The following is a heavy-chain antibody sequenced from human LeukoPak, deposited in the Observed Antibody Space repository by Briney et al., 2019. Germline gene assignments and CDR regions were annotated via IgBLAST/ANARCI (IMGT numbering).Heavy chain of an antibody. CDR3: ARDGPAYYDSSGYSDY. CDR1: GVTLSPYG. D-gene: IGHD3-22*01. J-gene: IGHJ4*02. CDR2: ISTSGSTI. Sequence: GGSLRLSCAASGVTLSPYGMHWVRQAPGKGLEWVSYISTSGSTIYYADSVKGRFTISRDNAKNSLYLQMNSLRAEDTAVYYCARDGPAYYDSSGYSDYWGQGTLVTVSS. V-gene: IGHV3-48*04.